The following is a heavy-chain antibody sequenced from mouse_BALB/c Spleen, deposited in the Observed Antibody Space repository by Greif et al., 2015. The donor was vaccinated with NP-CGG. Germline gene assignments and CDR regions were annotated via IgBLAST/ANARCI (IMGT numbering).Heavy chain of an antibody. CDR2: IYPGSGNT. CDR1: GYTFTDYY. J-gene: IGHJ4*01. CDR3: ARRTGTEAMDY. Sequence: QVQLQQSGPELVKPGASVKISCKASGYTFTDYYINWVKQKPGQGLEWIGWIYPGSGNTKYNEKFKGKATSTVDTSSSTAYMQLSSLTSEDTAVYFCARRTGTEAMDYWGQGTSATVSS. D-gene: IGHD4-1*01. V-gene: IGHV1-84*02.